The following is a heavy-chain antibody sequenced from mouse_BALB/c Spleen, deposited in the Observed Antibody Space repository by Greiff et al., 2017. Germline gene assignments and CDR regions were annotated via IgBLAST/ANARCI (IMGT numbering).Heavy chain of an antibody. V-gene: IGHV5-6-5*01. D-gene: IGHD2-1*01. Sequence: EVMLVESGGGLVKPGGSLKLSCAASGFTFSSYAMSWVRQTPEKRLEWVASISSGGSTYYPDSVKGRFTISRDNARNILYLQMSSLRSEDTAMYYCASLYGNYEGDYWGQGTSVTVSS. J-gene: IGHJ4*01. CDR2: ISSGGST. CDR3: ASLYGNYEGDY. CDR1: GFTFSSYA.